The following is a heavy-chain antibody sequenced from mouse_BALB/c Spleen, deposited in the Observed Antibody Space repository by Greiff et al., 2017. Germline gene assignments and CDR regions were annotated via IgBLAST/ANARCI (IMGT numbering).Heavy chain of an antibody. CDR3: ATLYYGYDGYYAMDY. V-gene: IGHV1-7*01. J-gene: IGHJ4*01. Sequence: QVQLQQSGAELAKPGASVKMSCKASGYTFTSYWMHWVKQRPGQGLEWIGYINPSTGYTEYNQKFKDKATLTADKSSSTAYMQLSSLTSEDSAVYYCATLYYGYDGYYAMDYWGQGTSVTVSS. D-gene: IGHD2-2*01. CDR2: INPSTGYT. CDR1: GYTFTSYW.